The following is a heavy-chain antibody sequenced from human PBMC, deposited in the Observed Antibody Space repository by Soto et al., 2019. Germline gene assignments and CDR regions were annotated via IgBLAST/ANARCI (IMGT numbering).Heavy chain of an antibody. Sequence: GGSLRLSCAASGFNVNSDYMNWVRQTPGEGLEWVASIYSGETTYYADSVRGRFTISSDKSKNTLYFQLSSLRIEDTAVYYCTRDGRGLGRLSLFEYWGQGVLVTVSS. D-gene: IGHD2-21*02. CDR1: GFNVNSDY. V-gene: IGHV3-53*01. CDR3: TRDGRGLGRLSLFEY. CDR2: IYSGETT. J-gene: IGHJ4*02.